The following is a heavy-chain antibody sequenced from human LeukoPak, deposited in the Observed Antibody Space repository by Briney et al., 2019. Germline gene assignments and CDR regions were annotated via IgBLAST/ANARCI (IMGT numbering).Heavy chain of an antibody. CDR2: IYNSGST. D-gene: IGHD1-7*01. J-gene: IGHJ5*02. V-gene: IGHV4-59*01. CDR3: ARGVVELMNFRFDP. CDR1: GASISSYL. Sequence: SETLSLTCTVSGASISSYLWSWIRQPPGKGLEWIGYIYNSGSTNYNPSLKSRVTITEDTSKNQFSLNLTSVTAADTAVYYCARGVVELMNFRFDPWGQGTLVTVSS.